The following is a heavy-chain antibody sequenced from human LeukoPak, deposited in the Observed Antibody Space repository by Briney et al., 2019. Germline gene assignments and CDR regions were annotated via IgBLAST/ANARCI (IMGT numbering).Heavy chain of an antibody. CDR1: GFSLFSYS. D-gene: IGHD1-14*01. CDR2: ISGNTSYI. J-gene: IGHJ5*02. V-gene: IGHV3-21*01. Sequence: GGSLRLSCVASGFSLFSYSINWVRQAPGKGLEWVSSISGNTSYIYYADSVKGRFTISRDNAENSLYLQMNSLRAEDTAVYYCAREEMGGTTRSGALTWGQGTLVTVSS. CDR3: AREEMGGTTRSGALT.